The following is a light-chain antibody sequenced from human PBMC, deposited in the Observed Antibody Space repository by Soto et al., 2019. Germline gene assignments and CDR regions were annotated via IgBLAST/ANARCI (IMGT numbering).Light chain of an antibody. J-gene: IGKJ5*01. V-gene: IGKV3-15*01. Sequence: EIVLTQSPATLSVSPGESATLSCRASQSVSRNLAWYQQKPGQAPRLLIYGASTRATGFPARFSGSGSGTEFTLTISSLQSEDFAVYYCQHCNNWPITFGQGTRLEIK. CDR3: QHCNNWPIT. CDR1: QSVSRN. CDR2: GAS.